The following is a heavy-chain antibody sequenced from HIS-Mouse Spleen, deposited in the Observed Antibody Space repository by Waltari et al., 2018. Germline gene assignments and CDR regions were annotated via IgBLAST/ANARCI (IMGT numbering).Heavy chain of an antibody. D-gene: IGHD6-13*01. CDR2: IYYSGST. Sequence: QLQLQESGPGLVKPSDPLSLTCTVSGGSISSSSYSCAWIRQPPGKGLEWIGSIYYSGSTYYNPSLKSRVTISVDTSKNQFSLKLSSVTAADTAVYYCAREIPYSSSWYDWYFDLWGRGTLVTVSS. CDR1: GGSISSSSYS. CDR3: AREIPYSSSWYDWYFDL. J-gene: IGHJ2*01. V-gene: IGHV4-39*07.